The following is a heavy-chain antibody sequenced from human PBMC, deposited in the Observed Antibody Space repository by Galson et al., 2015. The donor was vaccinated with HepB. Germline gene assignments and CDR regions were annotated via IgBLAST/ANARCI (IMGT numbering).Heavy chain of an antibody. CDR3: AEMHGT. CDR2: IDTISSTI. J-gene: IGHJ5*02. Sequence: SLRLSCAASGFIFSRFSMNWVRQAPGKGLEWISYIDTISSTIYYADSVKGRFIISRDNAKNTLYLQMNSLRDEDTAVYYCAEMHGTWGQGTLVTVSS. CDR1: GFIFSRFS. V-gene: IGHV3-48*02. D-gene: IGHD5-24*01.